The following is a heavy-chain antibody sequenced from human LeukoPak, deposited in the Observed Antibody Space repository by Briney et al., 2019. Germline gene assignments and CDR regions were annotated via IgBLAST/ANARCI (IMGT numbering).Heavy chain of an antibody. D-gene: IGHD4/OR15-4a*01. CDR1: GFTFSSYW. V-gene: IGHV3-11*04. CDR3: AKVLAYGAYYYYYMDV. J-gene: IGHJ6*03. CDR2: ISSSGSTI. Sequence: GGSLRLSCAASGFTFSSYWMSWIRQAPGKGLEWVSYISSSGSTIYYADSVKGRFTISRDNAKNSLYLQMNSLRAEDTAMYYCAKVLAYGAYYYYYMDVWGKGTTVTVSS.